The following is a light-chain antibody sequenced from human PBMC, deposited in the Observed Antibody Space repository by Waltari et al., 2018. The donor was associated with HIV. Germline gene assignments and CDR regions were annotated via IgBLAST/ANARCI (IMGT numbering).Light chain of an antibody. CDR1: SSDFGGYNY. CDR3: CSFAGSYTWL. J-gene: IGLJ2*01. V-gene: IGLV2-11*01. Sequence: QSALTQPRSVSGSPGQSVTISCTGPSSDFGGYNYVSWYQQLPGKAPKLMIYDLTERPSGVPDRFSGSKSGNTASLTISGLQAEDEADYYCCSFAGSYTWLFGGGTKLTVL. CDR2: DLT.